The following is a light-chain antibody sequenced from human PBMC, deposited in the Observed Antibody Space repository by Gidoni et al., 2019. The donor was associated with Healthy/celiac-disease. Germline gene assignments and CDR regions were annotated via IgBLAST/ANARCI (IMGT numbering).Light chain of an antibody. J-gene: IGKJ1*01. V-gene: IGKV3-15*01. Sequence: EIVMTHSPPTLPVSPGERATLSCRASQGVSSNLAWYQQKPGQAPRLLIYGASTRATGIPARFSGSGSGTEFTLTISSLQYEDFAVYYCQQYNNWHPWTFGQGTKVEIK. CDR3: QQYNNWHPWT. CDR2: GAS. CDR1: QGVSSN.